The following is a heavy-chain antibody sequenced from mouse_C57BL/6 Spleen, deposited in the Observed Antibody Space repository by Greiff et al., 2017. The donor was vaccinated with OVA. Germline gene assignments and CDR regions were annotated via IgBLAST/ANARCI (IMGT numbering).Heavy chain of an antibody. D-gene: IGHD1-1*01. CDR3: ARDYSDAMDG. Sequence: VQLQQPGAELVRPGSSVKLSCKASGYTFTSYWMHWVKQRPIQGLEWIGNIDTSASETHYNQKFKDQATLTVDKSSSTASMQIRSLTSEDSAVDYCARDYSDAMDGWGKGTSVTVAS. J-gene: IGHJ4*01. CDR1: GYTFTSYW. CDR2: IDTSASET. V-gene: IGHV1-52*01.